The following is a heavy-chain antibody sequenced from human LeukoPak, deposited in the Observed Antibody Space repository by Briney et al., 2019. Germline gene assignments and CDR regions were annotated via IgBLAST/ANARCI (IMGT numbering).Heavy chain of an antibody. CDR2: ITSSSSHT. CDR1: GFIFSTYN. V-gene: IGHV3-21*01. J-gene: IGHJ6*03. CDR3: ARDPYSGGYGAYYYYYMDV. Sequence: GGSLRLSCSASGFIFSTYNMNWVRQAPGKALEWVSSITSSSSHTYYADSVKGRYTISRDNAKNSLYLQMDSLRAEDTAVYYCARDPYSGGYGAYYYYYMDVWGKGTTVTVSS. D-gene: IGHD1-26*01.